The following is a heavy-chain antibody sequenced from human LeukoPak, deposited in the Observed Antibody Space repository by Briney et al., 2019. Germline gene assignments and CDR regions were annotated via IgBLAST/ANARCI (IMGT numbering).Heavy chain of an antibody. J-gene: IGHJ3*02. V-gene: IGHV3-64*01. D-gene: IGHD3-22*01. Sequence: GGSLRLSCAASGFTFSSYAMHWVRQAPGKGLEYVSAISSNGGSTYYANSVKGRFTISRDNSKNTLYLQMGSLRAEDMAVYYCASGTFTYYYDSSGSQGAFDIWGQGTMVTVSS. CDR2: ISSNGGST. CDR1: GFTFSSYA. CDR3: ASGTFTYYYDSSGSQGAFDI.